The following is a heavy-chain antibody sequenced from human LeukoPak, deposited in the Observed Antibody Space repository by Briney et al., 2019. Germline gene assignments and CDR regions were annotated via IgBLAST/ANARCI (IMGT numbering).Heavy chain of an antibody. CDR2: VHYTGST. J-gene: IGHJ4*02. CDR3: ATLGLLRGAGFNLATHFDF. V-gene: IGHV4-39*01. CDR1: GVSSSNNYYY. Sequence: SETLSLTCTVSGVSSSNNYYYWAWIRQPPGKGLERIGYVHYTGSTFYNSSLKSRVTISADTSQNQFSLSLTSVTAADTAVYYCATLGLLRGAGFNLATHFDFWGQGTLVTVSS. D-gene: IGHD1-26*01.